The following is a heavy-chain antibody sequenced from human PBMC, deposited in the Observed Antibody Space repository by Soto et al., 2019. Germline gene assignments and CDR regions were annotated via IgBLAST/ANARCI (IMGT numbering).Heavy chain of an antibody. V-gene: IGHV1-46*01. CDR2: INPSGGST. CDR3: ARDWTIFGVFGDY. CDR1: GYTFTNYY. J-gene: IGHJ4*02. Sequence: QVQLVQSGAEVRKPGASVKVSCKASGYTFTNYYMHWVRQAPGQGLEWMGIINPSGGSTSYAQRFQGRVTMNRDTSTSTVYMELSSLRSDDTAVYYCARDWTIFGVFGDYWGQGTLLTVSS. D-gene: IGHD3-3*01.